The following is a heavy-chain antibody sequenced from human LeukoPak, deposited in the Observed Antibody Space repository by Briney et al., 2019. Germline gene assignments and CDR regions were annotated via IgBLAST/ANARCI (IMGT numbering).Heavy chain of an antibody. Sequence: ASVKVSCKVSGYTLTELSMHWVRQAPGKGLEWMGGFDPEDGETIYAQKFQGRVTMTEDTSTDTAYMELRSLRSDDTAVYYCARVPDYGGNLDYWGQGTLVTVSS. D-gene: IGHD4-23*01. CDR1: GYTLTELS. J-gene: IGHJ4*02. CDR3: ARVPDYGGNLDY. CDR2: FDPEDGET. V-gene: IGHV1-24*01.